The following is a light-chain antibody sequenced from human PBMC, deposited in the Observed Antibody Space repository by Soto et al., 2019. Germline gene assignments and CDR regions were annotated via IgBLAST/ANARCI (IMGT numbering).Light chain of an antibody. CDR1: QDIAVF. CDR3: QQNYSPPLT. CDR2: GST. V-gene: IGKV1-39*01. J-gene: IGKJ4*01. Sequence: DIQMTQFPSSLSASVGDTVTITCRASQDIAVFLSWYQQKPDEAPKLLIYGSTTLQNGVPPRFRGSGSGTYFTLTISSLQVEDFATFYCQQNYSPPLTFGGGTKVDIK.